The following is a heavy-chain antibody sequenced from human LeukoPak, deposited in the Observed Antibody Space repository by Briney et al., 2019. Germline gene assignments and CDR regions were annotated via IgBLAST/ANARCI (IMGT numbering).Heavy chain of an antibody. CDR1: GYTFTSYG. CDR3: ARDNYYYDSSGHDY. CDR2: ISAYNGNI. V-gene: IGHV1-18*01. D-gene: IGHD3-22*01. J-gene: IGHJ4*02. Sequence: ASVKVSCKASGYTFTSYGISWVRQAPGQGLEWMGWISAYNGNINYAQKLQGRVTMTTDTSTSTAYMELRSLRSDDTAVYYCARDNYYYDSSGHDYWGQGTLVTVSS.